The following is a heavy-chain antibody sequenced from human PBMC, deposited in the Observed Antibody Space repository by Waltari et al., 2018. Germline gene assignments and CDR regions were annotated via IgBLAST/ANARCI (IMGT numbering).Heavy chain of an antibody. CDR3: AGGPDGYKWGDF. Sequence: QVQLQESGPGLVKPSETLSLTCGVSGYSISTGYYWGWFRQPPGKGLEWIGSTHHSGITYYDPSLKSRRTISVDTSNNQFSLGLASVTAADTAVYYCAGGPDGYKWGDFWGQGTMVTVSS. D-gene: IGHD5-12*01. CDR1: GYSISTGYY. CDR2: THHSGIT. V-gene: IGHV4-38-2*01. J-gene: IGHJ3*01.